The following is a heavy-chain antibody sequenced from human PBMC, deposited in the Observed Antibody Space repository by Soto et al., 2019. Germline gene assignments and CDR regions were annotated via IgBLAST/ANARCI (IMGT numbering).Heavy chain of an antibody. Sequence: QVQLVQSGAEVKKPGASVKVSCQASGYTFTNYYMHWVRQAPGQGLEWMGMINPSGPSTTYAQKFQGRVTMTRDTSTTTVYMELRSLRSEDTAIYYCARRVRLEFIPGYYLDYWGQGTLVTVSS. J-gene: IGHJ4*02. CDR2: INPSGPST. CDR1: GYTFTNYY. CDR3: ARRVRLEFIPGYYLDY. D-gene: IGHD1-1*01. V-gene: IGHV1-46*01.